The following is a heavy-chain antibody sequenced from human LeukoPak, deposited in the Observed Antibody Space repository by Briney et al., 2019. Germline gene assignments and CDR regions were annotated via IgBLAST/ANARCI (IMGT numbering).Heavy chain of an antibody. CDR1: GGSISSGGYY. CDR2: IYYSGRT. J-gene: IGHJ4*02. Sequence: SETLSLTCTVSGGSISSGGYYWSWIRQHPGKGLEWIGYIYYSGRTYYNPSLKSRVTISVDTSKNQLSLKLSSVTAADTAVYYCARDYDSGGYFFDYWGQGTLVTVSS. V-gene: IGHV4-31*03. D-gene: IGHD3-22*01. CDR3: ARDYDSGGYFFDY.